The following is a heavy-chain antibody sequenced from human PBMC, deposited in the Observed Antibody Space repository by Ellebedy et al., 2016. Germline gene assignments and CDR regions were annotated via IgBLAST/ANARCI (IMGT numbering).Heavy chain of an antibody. CDR2: ISSGGSYI. CDR3: ARDLGVAGPLEGTTAYGMDV. J-gene: IGHJ6*02. V-gene: IGHV3-21*01. D-gene: IGHD3-3*01. Sequence: GESLKISXTASGFMFSDYSMNWVRQAPGKGLEWLSSISSGGSYIHNAESLKGRFTISRDNAKNSLYLQMNSLRGEDTAVYYCARDLGVAGPLEGTTAYGMDVWGQGTTVSVSS. CDR1: GFMFSDYS.